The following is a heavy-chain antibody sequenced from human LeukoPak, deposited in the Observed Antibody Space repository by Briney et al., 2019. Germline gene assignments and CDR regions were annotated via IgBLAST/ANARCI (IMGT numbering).Heavy chain of an antibody. Sequence: SETLSLTCAVYVGSSSGYYWSWIRQTPGEGLEWIGEIYHRVSTNYNPSLKSRVTISVDTSKNQFSLKLSSVTAAETAVYYCARPNYGYSSGWYDYWDQGTLVTVSS. CDR2: IYHRVST. CDR3: ARPNYGYSSGWYDY. V-gene: IGHV4-34*01. J-gene: IGHJ4*02. D-gene: IGHD6-19*01. CDR1: VGSSSGYY.